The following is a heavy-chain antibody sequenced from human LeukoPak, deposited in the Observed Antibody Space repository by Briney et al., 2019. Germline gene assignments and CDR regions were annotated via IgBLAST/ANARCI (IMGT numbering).Heavy chain of an antibody. V-gene: IGHV3-11*04. J-gene: IGHJ4*02. CDR2: ISSSGSSI. Sequence: KSGGSLRLSCAASGFTFSDYYMSWIRQAPGKGLEWVSYISSSGSSIYYADSVKGRITISSDNAKNSLYLQMNSLRGEDTGVYYCARGQNGCDYWGQGTLVTVSS. D-gene: IGHD2-8*01. CDR1: GFTFSDYY. CDR3: ARGQNGCDY.